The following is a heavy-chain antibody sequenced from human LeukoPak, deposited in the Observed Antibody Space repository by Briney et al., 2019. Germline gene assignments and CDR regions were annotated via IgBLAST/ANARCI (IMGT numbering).Heavy chain of an antibody. Sequence: SETLSLTCTVSGGSISSYYWSWIRQPPGKGLEWIGYIYYSGSTNYNPSLKSRVTISVDTSKNQFSLKLSSVTAADTAAYYCARRYCSGGSCSYFDHWGQGTLVTVSS. CDR2: IYYSGST. J-gene: IGHJ4*02. V-gene: IGHV4-59*01. CDR1: GGSISSYY. D-gene: IGHD2-15*01. CDR3: ARRYCSGGSCSYFDH.